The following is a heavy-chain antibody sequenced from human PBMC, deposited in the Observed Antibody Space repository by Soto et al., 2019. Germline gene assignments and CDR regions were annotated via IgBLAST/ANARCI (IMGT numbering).Heavy chain of an antibody. V-gene: IGHV4-4*02. Sequence: SETLSLTCAVSGGSISSSNWWSWVRQPPGKGLEWIGEIYHSGSTNYNPSLKSRVTISVDKSKNQFSLKLSSVTAADTAVYYCARSCSGGSCYFAFDIWGQGTMVTVSS. J-gene: IGHJ3*02. D-gene: IGHD2-15*01. CDR1: GGSISSSNW. CDR3: ARSCSGGSCYFAFDI. CDR2: IYHSGST.